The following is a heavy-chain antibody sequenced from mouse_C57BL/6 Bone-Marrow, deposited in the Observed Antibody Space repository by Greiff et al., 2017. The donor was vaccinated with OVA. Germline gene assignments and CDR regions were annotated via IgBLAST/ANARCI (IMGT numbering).Heavy chain of an antibody. Sequence: QVQLKQPGAELVKPGASVKLSCKASGYTFTSYWMHWVKQRPGRGLEWIGRIDPNSGGTKYNEKFKSKATLTVDKPSSTAYMQLSSLTSEDSAVYYCARERGIYYGNPLDYWGQGTTLTVSS. CDR2: IDPNSGGT. J-gene: IGHJ2*01. V-gene: IGHV1-72*01. D-gene: IGHD2-1*01. CDR3: ARERGIYYGNPLDY. CDR1: GYTFTSYW.